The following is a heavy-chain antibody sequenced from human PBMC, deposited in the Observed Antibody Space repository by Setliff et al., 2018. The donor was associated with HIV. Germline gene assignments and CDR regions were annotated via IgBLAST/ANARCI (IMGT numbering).Heavy chain of an antibody. CDR2: IYYSGST. J-gene: IGHJ3*01. CDR3: ASDYSSRHDAFGL. Sequence: PSETLSLTCTVSGGSISSSSSYWGWIRQSPGKGLEWIGSIYYSGSTYYNPSLKSRVTISVDTSKDQFSLRLSSVTAADTAVYYCASDYSSRHDAFGLWGQGTVVTVSS. CDR1: GGSISSSSSY. V-gene: IGHV4-39*01. D-gene: IGHD6-19*01.